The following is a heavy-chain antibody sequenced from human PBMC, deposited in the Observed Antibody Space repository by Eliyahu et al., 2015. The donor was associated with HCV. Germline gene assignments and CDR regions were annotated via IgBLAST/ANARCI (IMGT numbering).Heavy chain of an antibody. CDR3: ARDKGSGWYEDY. CDR1: GFTFSSYW. Sequence: EVQLVESGGGLVQPGGSLRLSCAAXGFTFSSYWMGWVRQAPGKGLEWVANIKQXGSEKYYVDXVKGRFTISRDNAKNSLYLQMNSLRAEDTAVYYCARDKGSGWYEDYWGQGTLVTVSS. V-gene: IGHV3-7*01. CDR2: IKQXGSEK. J-gene: IGHJ4*02. D-gene: IGHD6-19*01.